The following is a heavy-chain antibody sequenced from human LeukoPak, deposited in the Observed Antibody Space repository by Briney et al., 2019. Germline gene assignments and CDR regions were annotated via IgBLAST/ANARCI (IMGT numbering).Heavy chain of an antibody. J-gene: IGHJ4*02. Sequence: GGSLRLSCAASRFTFDDYAMHWVRQAPGKGLEWVSLITGDGGSTYYADSVKGRFTISRDNSKNSLYLQMNSLRTEDTALYYCAKEAGYSSGWQYYFDYWGQGTLVTVSS. CDR1: RFTFDDYA. CDR3: AKEAGYSSGWQYYFDY. CDR2: ITGDGGST. D-gene: IGHD6-19*01. V-gene: IGHV3-43*02.